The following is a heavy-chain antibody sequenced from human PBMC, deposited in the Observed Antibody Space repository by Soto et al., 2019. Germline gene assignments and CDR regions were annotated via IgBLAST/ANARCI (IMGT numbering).Heavy chain of an antibody. CDR2: INHSGST. D-gene: IGHD3-16*01. Sequence: PSETLSLTYAVYGGSFSVYYWSWIRQPPGKGLEWIGQINHSGSTNYNPSLKSRVTISVDTSKNQFSLKLTSVTAADTAVYYCAREGGNDFDYWGQGTLVTVSS. J-gene: IGHJ4*02. CDR1: GGSFSVYY. CDR3: AREGGNDFDY. V-gene: IGHV4-34*01.